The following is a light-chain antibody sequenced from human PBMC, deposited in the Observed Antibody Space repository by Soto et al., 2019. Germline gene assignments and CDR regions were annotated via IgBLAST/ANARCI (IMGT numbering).Light chain of an antibody. Sequence: ETMMTQSPATLSVSPGETATLSCRSSQDVHINLAWYHQKPGQAPTLLIYGVSARAPGVPARFSGAGSGTEFTLTIRSLQSADFGVYYCLQRSIGFTFGPGTKVDIK. CDR1: QDVHIN. CDR3: LQRSIGFT. CDR2: GVS. J-gene: IGKJ3*01. V-gene: IGKV3-15*01.